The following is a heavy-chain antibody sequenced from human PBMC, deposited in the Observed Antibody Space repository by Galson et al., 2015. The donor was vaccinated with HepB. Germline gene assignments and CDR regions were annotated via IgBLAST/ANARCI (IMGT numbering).Heavy chain of an antibody. CDR3: ARDKEYCSSTSCYMNMRAFDI. V-gene: IGHV1-69*13. CDR2: IIPIFGTA. D-gene: IGHD2-2*02. J-gene: IGHJ3*02. CDR1: GGTFSSYA. Sequence: SVKVSCKASGGTFSSYAISWVRQAPGQGLEWMGGIIPIFGTANYAQKFQGRVTITADESTSTAYMELSSLRSEDTAVYYCARDKEYCSSTSCYMNMRAFDIWGQGTMVTVSS.